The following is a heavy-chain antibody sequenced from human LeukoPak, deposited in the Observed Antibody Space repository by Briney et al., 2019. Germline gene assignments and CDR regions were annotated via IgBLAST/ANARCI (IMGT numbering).Heavy chain of an antibody. V-gene: IGHV1-3*01. CDR3: ARERNTTGKCDP. D-gene: IGHD1-1*01. CDR1: GYTFTSYA. J-gene: IGHJ5*02. CDR2: INAGNGNT. Sequence: VASVKVSCKASGYTFTSYAMHWVRQAPGQRLEWMGWINAGNGNTKYSQKFQGRVTITRDTSASTAYMELSSLRSEDTAVYYCARERNTTGKCDPWGQGTLVSVSS.